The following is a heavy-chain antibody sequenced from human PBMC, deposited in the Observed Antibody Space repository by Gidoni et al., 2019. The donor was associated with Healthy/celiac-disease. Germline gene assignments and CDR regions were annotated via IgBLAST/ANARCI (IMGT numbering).Heavy chain of an antibody. J-gene: IGHJ6*02. CDR1: GFTFSSYA. V-gene: IGHV3-64*01. CDR3: ARGYDSERYYYYYGMDV. Sequence: EVQLVESGGGLVQPGGSLILSCAAAGFTFSSYAMHWVRQDPGKGLEYVSAISSNGGSTYYANSVKGRFTISRDNSKNTLYLQMGSLRAEDMAVYYCARGYDSERYYYYYGMDVWGQGTTVTVSS. D-gene: IGHD3-22*01. CDR2: ISSNGGST.